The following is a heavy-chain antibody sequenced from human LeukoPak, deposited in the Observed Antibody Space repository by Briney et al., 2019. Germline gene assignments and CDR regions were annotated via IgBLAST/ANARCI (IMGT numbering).Heavy chain of an antibody. J-gene: IGHJ4*02. Sequence: GGSLRLSCAASGFTFSSYGMNWVRQAPGKGLEWVSGIGGSGGTTTYYADSVKGRFTISRDNSKNTLYLQMNSLRADDTAVFYCARDADWGRYDCWGQGTLVTVSS. CDR3: ARDADWGRYDC. D-gene: IGHD7-27*01. CDR2: IGGSGGTTT. V-gene: IGHV3-23*01. CDR1: GFTFSSYG.